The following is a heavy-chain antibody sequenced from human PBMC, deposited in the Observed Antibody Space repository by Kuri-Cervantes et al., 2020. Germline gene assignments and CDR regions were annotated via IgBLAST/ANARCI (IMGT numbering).Heavy chain of an antibody. CDR3: AKGGRIAVAGNSFDY. V-gene: IGHV3-21*04. CDR1: GFTFSSYS. CDR2: ISSSSSYI. Sequence: GESLKISCAGSGFTFSSYSMNWVRQAPGKGLEWVSSISSSSSYIYYADSVKGRFTISRDNAKNSLYLQMNSLRAEDTALYYCAKGGRIAVAGNSFDYWGQGTLVTVSS. D-gene: IGHD6-19*01. J-gene: IGHJ4*02.